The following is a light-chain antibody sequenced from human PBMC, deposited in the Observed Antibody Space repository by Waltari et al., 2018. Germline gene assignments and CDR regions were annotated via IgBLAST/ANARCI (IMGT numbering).Light chain of an antibody. Sequence: IVLTQSPDSLAVSLGERAPITCLHNQRVLYNSNNKNFLSWYQHKAGQPPKLLIYWASTRESGVPDRFSGSGSGTDFTLTISTLQAEDVAVYYCQQYYSTPYTFGQGTKLEIK. CDR2: WAS. CDR3: QQYYSTPYT. V-gene: IGKV4-1*01. J-gene: IGKJ2*01. CDR1: QRVLYNSNNKNF.